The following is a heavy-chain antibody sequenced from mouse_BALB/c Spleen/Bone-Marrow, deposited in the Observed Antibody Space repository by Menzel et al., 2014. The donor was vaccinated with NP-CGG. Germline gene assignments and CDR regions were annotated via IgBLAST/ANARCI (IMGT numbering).Heavy chain of an antibody. J-gene: IGHJ3*01. D-gene: IGHD1-1*01. Sequence: EVQLVESGAELVKPGASVKLSCTASGFDIKDAYVHWVRQRPEQGLEWIGRIDPANGNTKYDPKFQGKATITADTSSNTAYLQLSSLTSEDTAVYYCAMYYYGSSLFAYWGQGTLVTVSA. CDR1: GFDIKDAY. CDR3: AMYYYGSSLFAY. V-gene: IGHV14-3*02. CDR2: IDPANGNT.